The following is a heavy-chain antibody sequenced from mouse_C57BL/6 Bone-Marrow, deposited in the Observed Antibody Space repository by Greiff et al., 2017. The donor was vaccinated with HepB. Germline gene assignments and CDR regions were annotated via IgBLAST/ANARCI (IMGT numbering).Heavy chain of an antibody. Sequence: EVKLVESEGGLVQPGSSMKLSCTASGFTFSDYYMAWVRQVPEKGLEWVANINYDGSSTYYLDSLKSRFIISIDNAKNILYLQMSSLKYEDTATYYCARVFITTVVATGYFDVWGTGTTVTVSS. V-gene: IGHV5-16*01. J-gene: IGHJ1*03. CDR3: ARVFITTVVATGYFDV. CDR2: INYDGSST. D-gene: IGHD1-1*01. CDR1: GFTFSDYY.